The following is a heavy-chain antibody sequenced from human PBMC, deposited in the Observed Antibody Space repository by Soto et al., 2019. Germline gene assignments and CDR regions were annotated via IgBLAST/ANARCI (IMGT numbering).Heavy chain of an antibody. CDR1: GFTVSSNY. CDR3: ARDSGYGSGASVNHYLDY. CDR2: IYSGGST. V-gene: IGHV3-53*01. Sequence: EGSLRLSCAASGFTVSSNYMSWVRQAPGEGLGWVSVIYSGGSTYYADSVKGRFTMSRDNAKNSLYLQMDSLRAEDTAVYYCARDSGYGSGASVNHYLDYWGQGILVTVS. D-gene: IGHD3-10*01. J-gene: IGHJ4*02.